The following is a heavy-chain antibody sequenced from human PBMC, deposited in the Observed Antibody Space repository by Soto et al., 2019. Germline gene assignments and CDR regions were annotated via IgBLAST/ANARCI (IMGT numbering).Heavy chain of an antibody. Sequence: SVKVSCKASGGTFSSYTSSWVRQAPGRGLEWMGRIIPILGIANYAQKFQGRVTITADKSTSTAYMELSSLRSEDTAVYYCAVYPAIAVAGSNWFDPWGQGTLVTVSS. CDR2: IIPILGIA. CDR1: GGTFSSYT. V-gene: IGHV1-69*02. D-gene: IGHD6-19*01. J-gene: IGHJ5*02. CDR3: AVYPAIAVAGSNWFDP.